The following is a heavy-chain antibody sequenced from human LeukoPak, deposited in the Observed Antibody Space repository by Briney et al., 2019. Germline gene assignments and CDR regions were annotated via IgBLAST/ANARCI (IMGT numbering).Heavy chain of an antibody. J-gene: IGHJ5*02. D-gene: IGHD4-11*01. V-gene: IGHV4-38-2*02. CDR1: GYSISSAYY. CDR3: ARHDYRNWFDP. CDR2: MFQSGST. Sequence: PSEPLSLTCTVSGYSISSAYYWGWIRQPPGKGLEWIGSMFQSGSTFYNPSLKSRVTISRDTSKNQFSLRLTSVTAADTAVYYCARHDYRNWFDPWGQGTQVTVSS.